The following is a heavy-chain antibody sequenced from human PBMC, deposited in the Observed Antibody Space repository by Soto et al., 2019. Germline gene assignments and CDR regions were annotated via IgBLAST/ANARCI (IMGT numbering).Heavy chain of an antibody. CDR3: ARHMENYYDSSGPIDY. CDR2: IDPSDSYT. V-gene: IGHV5-10-1*01. D-gene: IGHD3-22*01. Sequence: PGESLKISCKGSGYSFTSYWISWVRQMPGKGLEWMGRIDPSDSYTNYSPSFQGHVTISADKSISTAYLQWSSLKASDTAMYYCARHMENYYDSSGPIDYWGQGTLVTVSS. CDR1: GYSFTSYW. J-gene: IGHJ4*02.